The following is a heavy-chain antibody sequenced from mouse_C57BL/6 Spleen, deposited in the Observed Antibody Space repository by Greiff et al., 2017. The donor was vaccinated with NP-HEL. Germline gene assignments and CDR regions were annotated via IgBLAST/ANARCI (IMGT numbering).Heavy chain of an antibody. CDR1: GYTFTSYW. D-gene: IGHD1-1*01. V-gene: IGHV1-61*01. CDR2: IYPSDSET. Sequence: QVQLQQSGAELVRPGSSVKLSCKASGYTFTSYWMDWVKQRPGQGLEWIGNIYPSDSETHYNQKFKDKATLTVDKSSSTAYMQLSSLTSEDSAVDYCARRTTVVATFDYWGQGTTLTVSS. J-gene: IGHJ2*01. CDR3: ARRTTVVATFDY.